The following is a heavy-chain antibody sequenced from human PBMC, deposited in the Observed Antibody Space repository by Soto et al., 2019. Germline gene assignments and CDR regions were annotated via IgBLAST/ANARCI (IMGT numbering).Heavy chain of an antibody. J-gene: IGHJ4*02. CDR2: INSDGTST. V-gene: IGHV3-74*01. CDR3: ARGGIYLGS. Sequence: RLSCAASGFTFSNYWMHWVLQTPGKGLVWVSRINSDGTSTYYADSVTGRFTISRDNAKNTLYLQMNSLRAEDTAVYYCARGGIYLGSWGQGTPVTVSA. D-gene: IGHD1-20*01. CDR1: GFTFSNYW.